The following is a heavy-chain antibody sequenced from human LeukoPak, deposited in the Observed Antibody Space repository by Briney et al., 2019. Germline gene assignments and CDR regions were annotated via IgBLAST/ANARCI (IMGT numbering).Heavy chain of an antibody. CDR2: IDPSASYA. V-gene: IGHV5-10-1*01. D-gene: IGHD2-2*01. J-gene: IGHJ4*02. Sequence: GESLTLSCKGSGYSFTSYWISWVRPMPGKGLEWMGRIDPSASYANYSPSFHGHVTISADNSIRTAYLQWNSLDASDTAMYYCARHARYCGTTSCYFQYWGQGTLVTVSS. CDR1: GYSFTSYW. CDR3: ARHARYCGTTSCYFQY.